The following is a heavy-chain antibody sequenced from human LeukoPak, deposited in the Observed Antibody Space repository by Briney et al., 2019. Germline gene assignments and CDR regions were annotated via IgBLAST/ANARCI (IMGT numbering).Heavy chain of an antibody. D-gene: IGHD6-19*01. J-gene: IGHJ4*02. CDR3: AKGPSSGWYYFDY. CDR2: ISYDGSNK. CDR1: RFTFSSYG. V-gene: IGHV3-30*18. Sequence: GGSLRLSCAASRFTFSSYGMLRLPQAPGKGLEGVAVISYDGSNKYYADSVRGRFTISRDNSKNTLYLQNNRLRAEDTAVYYCAKGPSSGWYYFDYWGQGTLVTVSS.